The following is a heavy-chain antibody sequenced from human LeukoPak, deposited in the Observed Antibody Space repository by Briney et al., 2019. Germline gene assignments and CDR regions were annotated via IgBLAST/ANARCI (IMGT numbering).Heavy chain of an antibody. J-gene: IGHJ6*03. CDR3: ARVNYDFWSGYYRNYYYYMDV. D-gene: IGHD3-3*01. V-gene: IGHV4-34*01. CDR2: INHSGST. CDR1: GGSFSGYY. Sequence: SETLSLTCAVYGGSFSGYYWSWIRQPPGKGLEWIGEINHSGSTNYNPSLKSRVTISVDTSKNQFSLKLSSVTAADTAVYYCARVNYDFWSGYYRNYYYYMDVWGKGTTVTVS.